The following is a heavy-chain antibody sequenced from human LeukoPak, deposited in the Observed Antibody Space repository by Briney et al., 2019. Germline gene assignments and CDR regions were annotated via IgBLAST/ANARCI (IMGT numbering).Heavy chain of an antibody. CDR1: AFTFNTYW. V-gene: IGHV3-74*01. Sequence: PGGSLRLSCAASAFTFNTYWMHWVHQVPGRGLEWVSRINGDESSANYADSVKGRFTISRDNAKDTLYLHMNSLTAEDTAVYYCARGAKWAYYFDYWGQGTLVTVSS. CDR3: ARGAKWAYYFDY. J-gene: IGHJ4*02. CDR2: INGDESSA. D-gene: IGHD1-26*01.